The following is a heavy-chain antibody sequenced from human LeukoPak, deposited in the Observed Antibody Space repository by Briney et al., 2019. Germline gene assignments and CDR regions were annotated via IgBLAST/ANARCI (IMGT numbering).Heavy chain of an antibody. V-gene: IGHV4-61*01. Sequence: PSETLSLTCTVSGGSVSSGSFYWSWIRQPPGKGLEWVGYIYYSGSTNYNPSLKSRVTISADMSKNQFSLKLSSVTAADTAVYYCARGLPFKYWGQGTLVTVSS. CDR3: ARGLPFKY. CDR2: IYYSGST. D-gene: IGHD5-12*01. CDR1: GGSVSSGSFY. J-gene: IGHJ4*02.